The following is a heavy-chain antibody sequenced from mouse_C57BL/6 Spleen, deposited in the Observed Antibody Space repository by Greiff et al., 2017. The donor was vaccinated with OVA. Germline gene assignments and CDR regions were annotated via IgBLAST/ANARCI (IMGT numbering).Heavy chain of an antibody. D-gene: IGHD6-1*01. CDR3: ARAASFAY. V-gene: IGHV5-4*03. CDR2: ISDGGSYT. J-gene: IGHJ3*01. Sequence: EVKLVESGGGLVKPGGSLKLSCAASGFTFSSYAMSWVRQTPEKRLEWVATISDGGSYTYYPDNVKGRFTISRDNDKNNLYLQMIHLKSEDTAMYYCARAASFAYWGQGTLVTVSA. CDR1: GFTFSSYA.